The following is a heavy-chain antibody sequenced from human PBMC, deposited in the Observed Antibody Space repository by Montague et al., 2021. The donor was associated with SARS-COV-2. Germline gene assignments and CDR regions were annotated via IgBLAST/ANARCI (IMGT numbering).Heavy chain of an antibody. CDR1: SGSIFHAH. Sequence: SETLSLTCTVSSGSIFHAHWSWVRQPPGKGLGWLGSMFYGGATSKNPSRKSRVTMSIDTSTNQFSLKLSFVTAADTAVYYCAKQDYFVSGTSYKGFDPWGQAILVTVSS. CDR3: AKQDYFVSGTSYKGFDP. D-gene: IGHD3-10*01. V-gene: IGHV4-59*08. CDR2: MFYGGAT. J-gene: IGHJ5*02.